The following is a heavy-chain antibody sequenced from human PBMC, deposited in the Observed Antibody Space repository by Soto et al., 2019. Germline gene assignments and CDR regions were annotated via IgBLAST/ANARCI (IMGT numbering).Heavy chain of an antibody. Sequence: SVKVSCKASGGTFSSYAISWVRQAPGQGLEWMGGIIPIFGTANYAQKFQGRVTITADESTSTAYMELSSLRSEDTAVYYCASLGFGSSSLYYGMDVWGQGTTVTVS. D-gene: IGHD6-6*01. V-gene: IGHV1-69*13. J-gene: IGHJ6*02. CDR1: GGTFSSYA. CDR2: IIPIFGTA. CDR3: ASLGFGSSSLYYGMDV.